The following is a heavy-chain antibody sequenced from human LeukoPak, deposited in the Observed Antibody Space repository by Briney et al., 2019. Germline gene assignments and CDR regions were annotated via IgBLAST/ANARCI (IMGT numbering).Heavy chain of an antibody. V-gene: IGHV3-74*01. CDR3: ANIDSSGWQVYYYYGMDV. CDR2: INGEGSST. D-gene: IGHD6-19*01. J-gene: IGHJ6*02. CDR1: GFTFSSYW. Sequence: HPGGSLRLSCAASGFTFSSYWMHWVRQAPGKGLVWVSRINGEGSSTSYADSVKGRFTISRDNSKNTLYLQMNSLRAEDTAVYYCANIDSSGWQVYYYYGMDVWGQGTTVTVSS.